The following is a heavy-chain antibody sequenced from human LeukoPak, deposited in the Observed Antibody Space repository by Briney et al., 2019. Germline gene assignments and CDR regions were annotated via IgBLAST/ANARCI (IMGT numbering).Heavy chain of an antibody. CDR3: ARDRVPGSYFDSWLDP. CDR1: GYTFTSYD. D-gene: IGHD1-26*01. J-gene: IGHJ5*02. Sequence: ASVKVSCKASGYTFTSYDINWVRQATGQGLEWMGWMNPNSGNTGYAQKFQGRVTMTRNTSISTAYMQLTRLRSDDTAVYYCARDRVPGSYFDSWLDPWGQGTLVIVSS. CDR2: MNPNSGNT. V-gene: IGHV1-8*01.